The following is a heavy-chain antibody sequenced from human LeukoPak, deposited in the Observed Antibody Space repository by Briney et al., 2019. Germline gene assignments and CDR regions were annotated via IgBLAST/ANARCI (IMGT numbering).Heavy chain of an antibody. CDR3: ARGWNAADAFDV. D-gene: IGHD1-1*01. CDR1: GASISSPNYY. CDR2: IYSTGST. Sequence: SETLSLTCSVSGASISSPNYYWGWIRQSPGKGLEWIANIYSTGSTYYNPSLRSRVSIPMDTSSNQFFLRLYSVTAADTAVFYCARGWNAADAFDVWGQGTMVPVSS. V-gene: IGHV4-39*01. J-gene: IGHJ3*01.